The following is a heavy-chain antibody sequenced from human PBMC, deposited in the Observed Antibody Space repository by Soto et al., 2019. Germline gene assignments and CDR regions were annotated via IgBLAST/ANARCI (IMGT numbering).Heavy chain of an antibody. D-gene: IGHD2-2*01. CDR2: IHYSGST. Sequence: LPETLSPTCPFSGGSLSSYFWSRLRQAPGKGLEWIGYIHYSGSTKSDPSLKSRVTISVDTSRNQVSLKLSSVTAADSAVYFCARARYQLLHPYYYGMDVWGQGTTVTVSS. CDR3: ARARYQLLHPYYYGMDV. CDR1: GGSLSSYF. J-gene: IGHJ6*02. V-gene: IGHV4-59*01.